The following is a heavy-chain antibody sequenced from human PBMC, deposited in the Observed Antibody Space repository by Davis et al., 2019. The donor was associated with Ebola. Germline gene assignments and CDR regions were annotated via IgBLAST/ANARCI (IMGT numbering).Heavy chain of an antibody. CDR2: ISSSGSTI. D-gene: IGHD3-3*01. CDR1: GFTFSSYE. Sequence: GGSLRLSCAASGFTFSSYEMNWVRQAPGKGLEWVSYISSSGSTIYYADSVKGRFTISRDNAKNSLYLQMNSLRAEDTAVYYCARAGFWSGYYSYYYYYGMDVWGQGTTVTVSS. CDR3: ARAGFWSGYYSYYYYYGMDV. V-gene: IGHV3-48*03. J-gene: IGHJ6*02.